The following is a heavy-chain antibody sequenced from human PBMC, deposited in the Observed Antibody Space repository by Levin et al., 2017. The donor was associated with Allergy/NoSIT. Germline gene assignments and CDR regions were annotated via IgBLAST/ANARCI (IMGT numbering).Heavy chain of an antibody. J-gene: IGHJ4*02. CDR1: GGSLSSGDYY. V-gene: IGHV4-30-4*01. CDR2: IYHTGAT. Sequence: LSQTLSLTCTVRGGSLSSGDYYWSWIRQPPGKGLEWIGYIYHTGATYYNPSLKTRLTMSVDTSKNQFSLNLNSVTVADTAVYYCGRGNRGIDYWGQGTLVTVSS. CDR3: GRGNRGIDY.